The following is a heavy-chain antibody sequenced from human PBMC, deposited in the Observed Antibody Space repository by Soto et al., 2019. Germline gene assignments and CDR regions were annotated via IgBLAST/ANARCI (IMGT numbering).Heavy chain of an antibody. CDR1: GFTFGVYG. Sequence: SLRLSCSISGFTFGVYGMTWFRQAPGKGLEGVGLIRSKSYGKTTEYAASATDRFTISRDDSNRIAYLQVNSLKADDTAVYYCTIERWDYGYPKWYCDLWGRGTLVTVSS. CDR3: TIERWDYGYPKWYCDL. D-gene: IGHD4-17*01. CDR2: IRSKSYGKTT. V-gene: IGHV3-49*03. J-gene: IGHJ2*01.